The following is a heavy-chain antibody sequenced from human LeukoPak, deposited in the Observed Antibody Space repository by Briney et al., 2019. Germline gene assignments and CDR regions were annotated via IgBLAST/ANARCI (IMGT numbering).Heavy chain of an antibody. Sequence: GGSLRLSCAASGFTFSNYGMSWVRQAPGKGLEWVSAITGSGGSTYYADSVKGRFTISRDNSKNTLYLQMNSLRAEDTAVYYCARGGGSIFDYWGQGTLVTVSS. V-gene: IGHV3-23*01. D-gene: IGHD2/OR15-2a*01. CDR1: GFTFSNYG. CDR3: ARGGGSIFDY. J-gene: IGHJ4*02. CDR2: ITGSGGST.